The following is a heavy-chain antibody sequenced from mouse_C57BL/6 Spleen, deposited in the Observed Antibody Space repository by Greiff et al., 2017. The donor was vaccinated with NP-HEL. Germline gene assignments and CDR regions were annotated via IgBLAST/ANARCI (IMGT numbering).Heavy chain of an antibody. CDR3: ARSVGYYPNGGFAY. CDR2: INPNNGGT. Sequence: EVQLQQSGPELVKPGASVKISCKASGYTFTDYYMNWVKQSHGKSLEWIGDINPNNGGTSYNQKFKGKATLTVDKSSSTAYMELRSLTSEDSAVYYCARSVGYYPNGGFAYWGQGTLVTVSA. D-gene: IGHD1-2*01. CDR1: GYTFTDYY. V-gene: IGHV1-26*01. J-gene: IGHJ3*01.